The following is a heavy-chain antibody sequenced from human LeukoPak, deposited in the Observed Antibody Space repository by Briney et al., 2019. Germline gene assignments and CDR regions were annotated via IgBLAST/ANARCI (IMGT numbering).Heavy chain of an antibody. J-gene: IGHJ6*02. Sequence: GGSLRLSCAASGFTFSRNWVHWVRQAPGKGLVWVSRIHSDGSRTSYADSVKGRFTISRDNTKNTLYLQMNSLRAEDTAVYYCASTSTSYYYGMDVWGQGTTVTVSS. CDR2: IHSDGSRT. CDR3: ASTSTSYYYGMDV. V-gene: IGHV3-74*01. D-gene: IGHD2-2*01. CDR1: GFTFSRNW.